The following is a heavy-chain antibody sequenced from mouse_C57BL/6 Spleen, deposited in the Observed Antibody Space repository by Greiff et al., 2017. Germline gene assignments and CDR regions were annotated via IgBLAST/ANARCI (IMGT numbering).Heavy chain of an antibody. CDR1: GFTFSDFY. Sequence: EVKVVESGGGLVQSGRSLRLSCATSGFTFSDFYMEWVRQAPGKGLEWIAASRNKANDYTTEYSASVKGRFIVSRDTSQSILYLQMNALRAEDTAIYYCARASYDYDDAMDYWGQGTSVTVSS. CDR2: SRNKANDYTT. J-gene: IGHJ4*01. V-gene: IGHV7-1*01. D-gene: IGHD2-4*01. CDR3: ARASYDYDDAMDY.